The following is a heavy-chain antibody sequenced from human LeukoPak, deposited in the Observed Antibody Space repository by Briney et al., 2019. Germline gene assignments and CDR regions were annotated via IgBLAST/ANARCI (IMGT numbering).Heavy chain of an antibody. Sequence: SETLSLTCTVSGGSISSGDYYWSWIRQPPGKGLEWIGYIYYSGSSYYNPSLKSRVTISVDTSKNQFSLKLSSVTAADTAVYYCARSYCSSTSCYLHTYGMDVWGQGTTATVSS. V-gene: IGHV4-30-4*01. D-gene: IGHD2-2*01. CDR2: IYYSGSS. J-gene: IGHJ6*02. CDR1: GGSISSGDYY. CDR3: ARSYCSSTSCYLHTYGMDV.